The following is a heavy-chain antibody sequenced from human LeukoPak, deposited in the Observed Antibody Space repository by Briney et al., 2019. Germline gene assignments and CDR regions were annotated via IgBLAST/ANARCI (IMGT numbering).Heavy chain of an antibody. D-gene: IGHD2-2*01. J-gene: IGHJ4*02. CDR2: ISSSSSYI. Sequence: EGSLRLSCAASGFTFSSYSMNWVRQAPGKGLEWVSSISSSSSYIYYADSVKGRFTISRDNAKNSLYLQMNSLRAEDTAVYYCARVYCSSTSCYGGVDYWGQGTLVTVSS. CDR1: GFTFSSYS. V-gene: IGHV3-21*01. CDR3: ARVYCSSTSCYGGVDY.